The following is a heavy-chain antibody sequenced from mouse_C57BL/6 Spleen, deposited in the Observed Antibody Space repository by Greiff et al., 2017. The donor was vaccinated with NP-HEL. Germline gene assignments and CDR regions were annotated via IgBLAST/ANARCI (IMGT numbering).Heavy chain of an antibody. Sequence: VQGVESGAELVRPGASVTLSCKASGYTFTDYEMHWVKQTPVHGLEWIGAIDPETGGTAYNQKFKGKAILTADKSSSTAYMELRSLTSEDSAVYYCTSWGPFAYWGQGTLVTVSA. CDR1: GYTFTDYE. D-gene: IGHD4-1*01. J-gene: IGHJ3*01. CDR3: TSWGPFAY. CDR2: IDPETGGT. V-gene: IGHV1-15*01.